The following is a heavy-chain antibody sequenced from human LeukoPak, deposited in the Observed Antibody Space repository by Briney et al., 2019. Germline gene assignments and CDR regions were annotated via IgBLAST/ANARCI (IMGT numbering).Heavy chain of an antibody. CDR2: IYYSGST. Sequence: SQTLSLTCTVSGGSISSGDYYWSWIRQPPGKGLEWIGYIYYSGSTYYNPSLKSRVTISVDTSKNQLSLKLSSVTAADTAVYYCAGYEYSSTNFDYWGQGTLVTVPS. J-gene: IGHJ4*02. CDR3: AGYEYSSTNFDY. CDR1: GGSISSGDYY. V-gene: IGHV4-30-4*08. D-gene: IGHD6-6*01.